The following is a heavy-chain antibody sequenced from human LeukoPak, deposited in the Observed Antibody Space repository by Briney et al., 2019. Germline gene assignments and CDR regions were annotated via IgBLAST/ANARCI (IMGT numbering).Heavy chain of an antibody. CDR3: ARESTGRYYDSSGYYKTFDY. D-gene: IGHD3-22*01. CDR1: GYTFTGYY. J-gene: IGHJ4*02. V-gene: IGHV1-2*02. CDR2: INPNSGGT. Sequence: ASVKVSCKASGYTFTGYYMHWVRQAPGQRLEWMGWINPNSGGTNYAQKFQGRVTMTRDTSISTAYMELSRLRSDDTAVYYCARESTGRYYDSSGYYKTFDYWGQGTLVTVSS.